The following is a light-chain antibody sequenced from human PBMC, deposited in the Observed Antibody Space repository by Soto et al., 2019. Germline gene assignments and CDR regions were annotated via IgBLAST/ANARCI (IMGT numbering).Light chain of an antibody. CDR2: RAS. CDR1: QSISSN. CDR3: QQYNNWPRAT. Sequence: EIVLPQSPATLSLSPGERATLSCRASQSISSNLAWYQQKLCQPPTPFIFRASSRATGIPARFSGSGSGTEFNMTISSLQSEDFAVYYCQQYNNWPRATFGRGTKVDIK. V-gene: IGKV3-15*01. J-gene: IGKJ4*01.